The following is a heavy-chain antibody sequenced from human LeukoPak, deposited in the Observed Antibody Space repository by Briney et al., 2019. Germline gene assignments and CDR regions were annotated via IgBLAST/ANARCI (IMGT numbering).Heavy chain of an antibody. CDR2: IYYSGSS. Sequence: SETLSLTCTVSGGSINNGGYYWSWIRQHPGKGLEWIGYIYYSGSSYYNPSLRSRVTISVDTSKNHFSLKLSSVTAADTAVYYCARNRDGYNSFDXXXQGTLVTVSS. CDR1: GGSINNGGYY. D-gene: IGHD5-24*01. J-gene: IGHJ4*02. CDR3: ARNRDGYNSFDX. V-gene: IGHV4-31*03.